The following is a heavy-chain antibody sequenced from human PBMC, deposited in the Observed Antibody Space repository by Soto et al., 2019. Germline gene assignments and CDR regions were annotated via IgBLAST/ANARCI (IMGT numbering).Heavy chain of an antibody. V-gene: IGHV1-69*13. J-gene: IGHJ5*02. CDR1: GGTFSSYA. CDR2: IIPIFGTA. CDR3: AREGGENYYDSSGYIDP. Sequence: VKVSCKASGGTFSSYAISWVRQAPGQGLEWMGGIIPIFGTANYAQKFQGRVTITADESTSTAYMELSSLRSEDTAVYYCAREGGENYYDSSGYIDPWGQGTLVT. D-gene: IGHD3-22*01.